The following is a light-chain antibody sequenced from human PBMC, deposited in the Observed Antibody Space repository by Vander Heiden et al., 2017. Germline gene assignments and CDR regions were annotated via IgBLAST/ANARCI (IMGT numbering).Light chain of an antibody. CDR3: QQRSNWPPGLT. J-gene: IGKJ4*01. Sequence: IVLTQSPATLSLSPGERATLSCRASQSVSSYLAWYQQKPGQAPRLLIDDASNRATGIPARFSGSVSATDFTLTISSLEPEDFAVYYCQQRSNWPPGLTFGGGTKVEIK. V-gene: IGKV3-11*01. CDR2: DAS. CDR1: QSVSSY.